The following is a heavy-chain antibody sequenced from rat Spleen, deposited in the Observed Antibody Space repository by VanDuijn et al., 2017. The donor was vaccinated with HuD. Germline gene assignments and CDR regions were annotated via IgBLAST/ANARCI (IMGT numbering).Heavy chain of an antibody. J-gene: IGHJ3*01. CDR1: GYSITSIY. CDR2: ISYSGST. V-gene: IGHV3-1*01. Sequence: EVQLQESGPGLVKPSQSLSLTCSVTGYSITSIYWGWIRKFPGNKMEWIGHISYSGSTSYNPSLKTRISITRDTSKNQFFLQLNSVTTEDTATYYCARLGTTKGWFAYWGQGTLVTVSS. D-gene: IGHD1-5*01. CDR3: ARLGTTKGWFAY.